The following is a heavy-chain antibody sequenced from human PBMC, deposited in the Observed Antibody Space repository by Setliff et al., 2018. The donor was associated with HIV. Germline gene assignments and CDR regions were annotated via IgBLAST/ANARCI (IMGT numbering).Heavy chain of an antibody. CDR2: ISSSSNYI. CDR1: GFTFSSYS. D-gene: IGHD5-12*01. J-gene: IGHJ6*02. CDR3: AKSWGYDGGRYYYFGMDV. Sequence: GESLKISCAASGFTFSSYSMNWVRQAPGKGLEWVSSISSSSNYIYYADSVKSRFTISRDNAKNSLYLQMNSLRAEDTAIYYCAKSWGYDGGRYYYFGMDVWGQGTTVTVSS. V-gene: IGHV3-21*01.